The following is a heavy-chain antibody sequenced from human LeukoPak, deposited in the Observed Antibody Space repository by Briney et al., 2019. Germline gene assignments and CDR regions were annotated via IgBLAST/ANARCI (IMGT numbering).Heavy chain of an antibody. CDR2: IMSMFGTA. J-gene: IGHJ5*02. CDR3: ARSTYYYGSGSYHWFDP. V-gene: IGHV1-69*13. CDR1: GGTFSSYA. Sequence: ASVKVSCKASGGTFSSYALTWVRQAPGQGLEWMGGIMSMFGTANYAQKFQGRVTITADESTSTAYMELSSLRSEDTAVYYCARSTYYYGSGSYHWFDPWGQGTLVTVSS. D-gene: IGHD3-10*01.